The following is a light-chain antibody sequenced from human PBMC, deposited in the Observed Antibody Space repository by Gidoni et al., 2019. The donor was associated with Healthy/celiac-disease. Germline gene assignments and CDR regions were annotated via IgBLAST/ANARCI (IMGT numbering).Light chain of an antibody. CDR2: KAS. CDR3: QQYNSYSKT. CDR1: QSISSW. V-gene: IGKV1-5*03. J-gene: IGKJ1*01. Sequence: DIQMTQYPSTLSASVGDRVTITCRASQSISSWLAWYQQKPGKAPKLLIYKASSLESGVPSRFSGSRSGTEFTLTISSLQPDDFATYYCQQYNSYSKTFXQXTKVEIK.